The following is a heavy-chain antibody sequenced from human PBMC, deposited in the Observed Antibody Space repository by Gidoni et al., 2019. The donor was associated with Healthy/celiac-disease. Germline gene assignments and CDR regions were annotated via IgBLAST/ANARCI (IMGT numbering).Heavy chain of an antibody. CDR3: ARDPYYDSSGYYDGGWFDP. CDR2: INSDGSST. D-gene: IGHD3-22*01. CDR1: GCTFSSSW. V-gene: IGHV3-74*01. Sequence: EVQLVESGGGLVQPGGSLRLSCAASGCTFSSSWMHWVRQAPGKGLVWGSRINSDGSSTSYADSVKGRFTISRDNAKNTLYLQMNSLRAEDTAVYYCARDPYYDSSGYYDGGWFDPWGQGTLVTVSS. J-gene: IGHJ5*02.